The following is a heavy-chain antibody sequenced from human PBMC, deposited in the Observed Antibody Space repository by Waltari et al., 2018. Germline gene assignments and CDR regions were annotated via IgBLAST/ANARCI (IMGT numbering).Heavy chain of an antibody. CDR3: TGGYYESSGFSFSYTYNMDV. CDR2: IIPTFGTT. J-gene: IGHJ6*02. D-gene: IGHD3-22*01. V-gene: IGHV1-69*06. CDR1: GDTSSSYG. Sequence: QVQVVPSGAEVTKPGSSVRVSCKAPGDTSSSYGMSSVQRAPGHGLEWMGGIIPTFGTTNYPQEFQGRVTITADKSTSTAYMELSSLRSADTAVYYCTGGYYESSGFSFSYTYNMDVWGQGTTVTVSS.